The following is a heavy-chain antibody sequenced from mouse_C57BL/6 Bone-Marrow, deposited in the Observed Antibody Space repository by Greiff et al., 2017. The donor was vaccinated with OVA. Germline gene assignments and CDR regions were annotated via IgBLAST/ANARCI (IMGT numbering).Heavy chain of an antibody. CDR1: GYTFTSYD. J-gene: IGHJ1*03. CDR2: IYPRDGST. CDR3: ARSGDYGSSYNWYFDV. Sequence: VQLQQSGPELVKPGASVKLSCKASGYTFTSYDINWVKQRPGQGLEWIGWIYPRDGSTKYNEKFKSKATLTVDKPSSTAYMQLSSLTSEDSAVYYCARSGDYGSSYNWYFDVWGTGTTVTVSS. D-gene: IGHD1-1*01. V-gene: IGHV1-85*01.